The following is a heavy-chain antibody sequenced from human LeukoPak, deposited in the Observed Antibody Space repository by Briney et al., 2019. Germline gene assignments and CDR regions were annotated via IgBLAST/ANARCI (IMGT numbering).Heavy chain of an antibody. CDR3: ARTTEGYAGGPGYSYYYYMDV. Sequence: SETLSLTCTVSGGSISSYYWSWIRQPPGKGLEWIGYIHYSGSTHYNPSLKSRVTISVDTSKNQVSLKLRSVTAADTAVYYCARTTEGYAGGPGYSYYYYMDVWGKGATVTISS. CDR2: IHYSGST. J-gene: IGHJ6*03. D-gene: IGHD5-12*01. V-gene: IGHV4-59*01. CDR1: GGSISSYY.